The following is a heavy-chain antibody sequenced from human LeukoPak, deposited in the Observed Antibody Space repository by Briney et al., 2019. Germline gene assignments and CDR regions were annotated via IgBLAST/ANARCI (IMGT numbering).Heavy chain of an antibody. D-gene: IGHD5-18*01. Sequence: GGSLRLSCAASRFTFSTYGMHWVRQAPGKGLEWVAFIRFDGSNKYYADSVKGRFTISRDNSKNTLYLQMNSLRAEDTGVYYCAKEGRGYSYGTAFDYWGQGTLVTVSS. CDR1: RFTFSTYG. CDR2: IRFDGSNK. CDR3: AKEGRGYSYGTAFDY. V-gene: IGHV3-30*02. J-gene: IGHJ4*02.